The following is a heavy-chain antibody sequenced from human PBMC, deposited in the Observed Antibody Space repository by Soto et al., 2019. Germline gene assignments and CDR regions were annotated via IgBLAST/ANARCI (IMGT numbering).Heavy chain of an antibody. Sequence: LRLSCAASGFSFSDYAMTWVRQAPGKGLEWVSSAGGSGANTYYADSVKGRFSISRDNSKNTLYLQMNSLRAEDTAVYFCAKNLGEYTSGSFRCLDPWAQGTLVTVSS. CDR1: GFSFSDYA. D-gene: IGHD5-18*01. CDR2: AGGSGANT. V-gene: IGHV3-23*01. J-gene: IGHJ5*02. CDR3: AKNLGEYTSGSFRCLDP.